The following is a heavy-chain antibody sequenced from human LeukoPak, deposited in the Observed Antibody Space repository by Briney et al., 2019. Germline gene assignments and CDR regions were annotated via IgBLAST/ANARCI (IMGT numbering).Heavy chain of an antibody. CDR3: ARVGSTMVRGVTYYFDY. Sequence: GGSLRLSCAASGFTFSSYAMHWVRQAPGKGLEYVSAIIGNRGSTYYANSVKGRSTISRDNSKNTLYLQMGSLRAEDMAVYYCARVGSTMVRGVTYYFDYWGQGTLVTVSS. CDR1: GFTFSSYA. CDR2: IIGNRGST. V-gene: IGHV3-64*01. D-gene: IGHD3-10*01. J-gene: IGHJ4*02.